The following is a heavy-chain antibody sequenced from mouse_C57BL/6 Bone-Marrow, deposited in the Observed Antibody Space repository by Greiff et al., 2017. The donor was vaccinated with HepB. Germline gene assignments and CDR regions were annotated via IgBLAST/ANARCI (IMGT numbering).Heavy chain of an antibody. CDR3: AREYYYGSSYYFDY. D-gene: IGHD1-1*01. Sequence: QVQLQQSGAELARPGASVKLSCKASGYTFTSYGISWVKQRTGQGLEWIGEIYPRSGNTYYNEKFKGKATMTADKSSSTAYMELRSLTSEDSAVYFCAREYYYGSSYYFDYWGQGTTLTVSS. CDR1: GYTFTSYG. V-gene: IGHV1-81*01. J-gene: IGHJ2*01. CDR2: IYPRSGNT.